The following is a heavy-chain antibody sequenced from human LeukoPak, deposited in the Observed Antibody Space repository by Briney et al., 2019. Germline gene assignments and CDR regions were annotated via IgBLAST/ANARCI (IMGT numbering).Heavy chain of an antibody. Sequence: SETLSLTCTVSGYSISSGYYWGWIRQPPGKGLEWIGSIYHSGSTYYNPSLKSRVTISVDTSKNQFSLKLSSVTAADTAVYYCARVTSAVEMATIIEYWGQGTLVTVSS. CDR3: ARVTSAVEMATIIEY. D-gene: IGHD5-24*01. CDR1: GYSISSGYY. V-gene: IGHV4-38-2*02. CDR2: IYHSGST. J-gene: IGHJ4*02.